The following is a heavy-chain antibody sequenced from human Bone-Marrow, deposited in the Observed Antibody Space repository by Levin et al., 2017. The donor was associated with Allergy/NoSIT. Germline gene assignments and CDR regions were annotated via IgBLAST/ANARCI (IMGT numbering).Heavy chain of an antibody. V-gene: IGHV1-18*01. CDR2: ISAYNGNT. CDR1: GYTFTSYG. Sequence: GESLKISCKASGYTFTSYGISWVRQAPGQGLEWMGWISAYNGNTNYAQKLQGRVTMTTDTSTSTAYMELRSLRSDDTAVYYCARDPEQRRSSGYLPYWGQGTLVTVSS. D-gene: IGHD3-22*01. CDR3: ARDPEQRRSSGYLPY. J-gene: IGHJ4*02.